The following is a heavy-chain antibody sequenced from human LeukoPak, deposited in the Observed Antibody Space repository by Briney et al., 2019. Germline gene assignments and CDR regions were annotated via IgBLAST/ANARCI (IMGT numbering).Heavy chain of an antibody. Sequence: PSGTLSLTCTVSGGSISSGGYYWSWIRQHPGKGLEWIGYIYYSGSTYYNPSLKSRVTISVDTSKNQFSLKLSSVTAADTAVYYCARGKADDAFDIWGQGTMVTVSS. V-gene: IGHV4-31*03. CDR2: IYYSGST. CDR3: ARGKADDAFDI. CDR1: GGSISSGGYY. J-gene: IGHJ3*02.